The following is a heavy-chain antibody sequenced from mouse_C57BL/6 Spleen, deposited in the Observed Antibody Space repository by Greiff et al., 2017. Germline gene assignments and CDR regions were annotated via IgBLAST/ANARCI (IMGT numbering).Heavy chain of an antibody. V-gene: IGHV1-75*01. Sequence: QVQLQQSGPELVKPGASVKISCKASGYTFTDYYINWVKQRPGQGLEWIGWIFPGSGSTYYNEKFKGKATLTVDKSSSTAYMLLSSLTSEDSAVLFWSRNKIGNHGGDYAMDYWGQGTSVTVSS. CDR1: GYTFTDYY. CDR3: SRNKIGNHGGDYAMDY. J-gene: IGHJ4*01. CDR2: IFPGSGST. D-gene: IGHD2-1*01.